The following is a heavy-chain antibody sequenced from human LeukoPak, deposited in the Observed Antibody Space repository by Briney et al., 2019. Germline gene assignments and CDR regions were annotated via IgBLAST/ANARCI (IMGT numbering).Heavy chain of an antibody. D-gene: IGHD2-15*01. J-gene: IGHJ4*02. CDR3: ATQLGYCSGGSCYHFDY. Sequence: SETLSLTCTVSGGSISSSSYYWGWIRPPPGKGLEWIGSIFYSGSTYYNPSLKSRVTISVDTSKNQFSLRLSSVTAADTAVYYCATQLGYCSGGSCYHFDYWGQGTLVTVSS. V-gene: IGHV4-39*01. CDR2: IFYSGST. CDR1: GGSISSSSYY.